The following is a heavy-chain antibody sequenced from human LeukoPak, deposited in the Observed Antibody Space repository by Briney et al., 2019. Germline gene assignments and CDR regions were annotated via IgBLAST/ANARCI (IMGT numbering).Heavy chain of an antibody. CDR1: GYTFTIYY. CDR3: ARGPRGGTPSPFDY. CDR2: INPSGGST. D-gene: IGHD1/OR15-1a*01. V-gene: IGHV1-46*01. J-gene: IGHJ4*02. Sequence: GASVTVSFTASGYTFTIYYMHWVRQAPGQGLEWMGIINPSGGSTSYAQKFQGRVTMTRDTSTSTVYIELSSLRSEDTAVYYCARGPRGGTPSPFDYWGQGTLVTVSS.